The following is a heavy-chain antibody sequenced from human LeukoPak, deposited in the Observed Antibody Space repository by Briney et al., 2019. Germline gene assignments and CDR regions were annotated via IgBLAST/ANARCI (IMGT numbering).Heavy chain of an antibody. J-gene: IGHJ6*02. D-gene: IGHD6-19*01. V-gene: IGHV3-43*02. CDR1: GFTFDDYA. CDR3: AKDMTLSSGWYYYYYYYGMDV. CDR2: ISGDGGST. Sequence: GGSLRLSCAASGFTFDDYAMHWVRQAPGKGLEWVSRISGDGGSTYYADSVKGRFTISRDNSKNSLYLQMNSLRTEDTALYYCAKDMTLSSGWYYYYYYYGMDVWGQGTTVTVSS.